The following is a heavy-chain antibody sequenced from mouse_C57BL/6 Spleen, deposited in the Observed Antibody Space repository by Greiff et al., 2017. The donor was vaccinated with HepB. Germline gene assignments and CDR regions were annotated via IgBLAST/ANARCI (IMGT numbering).Heavy chain of an antibody. J-gene: IGHJ1*03. CDR2: ISSGGSYT. CDR1: GFTFSSYG. V-gene: IGHV5-6*01. D-gene: IGHD1-1*01. Sequence: EVQGVESGGDLVKPGGSLKLSCAASGFTFSSYGMSWVRQTPDKRLEWVATISSGGSYTDYPDSVKGRFTISRDNAKNTLYLQMSSLKSEDTAMYYCARHDYYGSSYGGWYFDVWGTGTTVTVSS. CDR3: ARHDYYGSSYGGWYFDV.